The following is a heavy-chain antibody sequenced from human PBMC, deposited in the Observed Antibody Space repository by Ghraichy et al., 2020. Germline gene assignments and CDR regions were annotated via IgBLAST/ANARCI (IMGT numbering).Heavy chain of an antibody. CDR3: ALNNDYRFGP. CDR2: IKQDGSIS. V-gene: IGHV3-7*03. D-gene: IGHD3-16*01. Sequence: GGSLRLSFSPSFLLLSLPFLPFFLPSPFKGLEWVANIKQDGSISNYMDSAKGRFTISRDNAKNSLYLQMNNLRVEDTAVYYCALNNDYRFGPWGQGTPVTVSS. CDR1: FLLLSLPF. J-gene: IGHJ5*02.